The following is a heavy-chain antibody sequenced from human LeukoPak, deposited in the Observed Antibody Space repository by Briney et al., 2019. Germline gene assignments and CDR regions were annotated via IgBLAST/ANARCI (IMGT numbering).Heavy chain of an antibody. D-gene: IGHD1-7*01. CDR1: AGTFSSYA. J-gene: IGHJ4*02. V-gene: IGHV1-69*05. CDR3: ASRVSGTTGSDY. CDR2: IIPIFGTA. Sequence: ASVKVSCKASAGTFSSYAISWVRQAPGQGLEWMGAIIPIFGTANYAQKLQGRVTITTEEPTSTAYMEGSSLRSGDTAVYYCASRVSGTTGSDYWGEGTLVTVSS.